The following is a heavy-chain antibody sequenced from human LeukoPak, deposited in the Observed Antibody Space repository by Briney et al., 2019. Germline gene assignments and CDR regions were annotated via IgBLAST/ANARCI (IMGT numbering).Heavy chain of an antibody. CDR1: GGTLSSYA. CDR2: IIPIFGTA. V-gene: IGHV1-69*13. J-gene: IGHJ6*02. CDR3: ARGRIAAALRDGMDV. Sequence: ASVKVSCKASGGTLSSYAISWVRQAPGQGLEWMGGIIPIFGTANYAQKFQGRVTITADESTSTAYMELSSLRSEDTAVYYCARGRIAAALRDGMDVWGQGTTVTVSS. D-gene: IGHD6-13*01.